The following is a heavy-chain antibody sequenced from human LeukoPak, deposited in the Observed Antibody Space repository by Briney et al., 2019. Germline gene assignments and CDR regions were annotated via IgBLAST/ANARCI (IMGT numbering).Heavy chain of an antibody. CDR3: AKDTQYYDFWSGPHFFDY. J-gene: IGHJ4*02. Sequence: GSLRLSCAASGFTFSNAWMSWVRQAPGKGLEWVGRIKSKTDGGTTDYAAPVKGRYTISRDNSKNTLYLQMNSLRAEDTAVYCCAKDTQYYDFWSGPHFFDYWGQGTLVTVSS. V-gene: IGHV3-15*01. D-gene: IGHD3-3*01. CDR1: GFTFSNAW. CDR2: IKSKTDGGTT.